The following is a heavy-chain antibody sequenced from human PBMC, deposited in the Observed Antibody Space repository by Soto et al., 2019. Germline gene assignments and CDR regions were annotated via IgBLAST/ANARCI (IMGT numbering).Heavy chain of an antibody. CDR3: AATGGNYFGLDV. J-gene: IGHJ6*02. Sequence: ASVKVSCKSSDNTFTHYGINWVRQAPGQGLEWMGWISGYNGNTKYAQKFQDRVTMTADTSTRTAFMEVRSLTSDDTGVYFCAATGGNYFGLDVWGQGPTVTVSS. CDR2: ISGYNGNT. CDR1: DNTFTHYG. V-gene: IGHV1-18*01. D-gene: IGHD2-8*02.